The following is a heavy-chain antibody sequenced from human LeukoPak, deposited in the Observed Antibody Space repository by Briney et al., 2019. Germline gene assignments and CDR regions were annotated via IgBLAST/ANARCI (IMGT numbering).Heavy chain of an antibody. CDR2: IYSGGST. Sequence: GGCLRPSCAPSGFTASINYMSWVRPAPGGGMEWVSVIYSGGSTYYADSVKGRFTIPRDNSKNTLYLQMNSLRAEDTAVYYCARVVPAAKNYYYYGMDVWGQGTTVTVSS. CDR3: ARVVPAAKNYYYYGMDV. CDR1: GFTASINY. J-gene: IGHJ6*02. D-gene: IGHD2-2*01. V-gene: IGHV3-53*01.